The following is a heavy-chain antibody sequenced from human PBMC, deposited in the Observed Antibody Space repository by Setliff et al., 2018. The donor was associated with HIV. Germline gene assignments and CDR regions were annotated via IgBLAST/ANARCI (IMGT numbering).Heavy chain of an antibody. D-gene: IGHD2-2*02. J-gene: IGHJ5*02. Sequence: GGSLRLSCAASGFTFTDYWMHWVRQVPGKGLVWVSRINSDGSSIGYADSVKGRFTISRDNVNNAVYLQMNSLRAEDTAIYYCANIRLGSWGQGTLVTVSS. V-gene: IGHV3-74*01. CDR3: ANIRLGS. CDR1: GFTFTDYW. CDR2: INSDGSSI.